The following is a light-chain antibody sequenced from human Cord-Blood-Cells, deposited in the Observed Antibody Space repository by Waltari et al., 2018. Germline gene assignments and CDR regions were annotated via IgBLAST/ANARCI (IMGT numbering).Light chain of an antibody. CDR1: QSVSSY. J-gene: IGKJ3*01. V-gene: IGKV3-11*01. Sequence: IVLTQSPATLSLSPGERATLSCRASQSVSSYLAWYQQKPGQAPRLLIYDASSSATGIPARFSGRASGTDFTLTISSLEPEDFAVYYCQQRSNWPTFGPGTKVDIK. CDR2: DAS. CDR3: QQRSNWPT.